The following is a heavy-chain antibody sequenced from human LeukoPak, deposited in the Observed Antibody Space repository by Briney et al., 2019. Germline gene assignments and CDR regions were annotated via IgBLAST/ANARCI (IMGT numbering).Heavy chain of an antibody. Sequence: GGSPRLSCGASGVIFGNYAMSWVRQAPGEGLEWVTGINANVGRKYYADSVKGRFTISTDKSKNTLCVQMDSLRAEGTRVCFCAKDYGSGDSSPYPVENWGQGTLVTVSS. CDR1: GVIFGNYA. J-gene: IGHJ4*02. D-gene: IGHD3-10*01. CDR2: INANVGRK. CDR3: AKDYGSGDSSPYPVEN. V-gene: IGHV3-23*01.